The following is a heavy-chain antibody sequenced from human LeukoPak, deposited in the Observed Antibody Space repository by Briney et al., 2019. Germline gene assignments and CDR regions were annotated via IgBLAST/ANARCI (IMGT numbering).Heavy chain of an antibody. V-gene: IGHV1-69*04. CDR3: ARDQGVTDPPPYGLDV. J-gene: IGHJ6*02. Sequence: SVTVSCKASGGTFSSYAISWVRQAPGQGLECMGRIIPILDIVTYAQKFQGRVTITADKSTSTAYMELSSLSSEDTAVYYCARDQGVTDPPPYGLDVWGQGTTVTVSS. D-gene: IGHD3-10*01. CDR1: GGTFSSYA. CDR2: IIPILDIV.